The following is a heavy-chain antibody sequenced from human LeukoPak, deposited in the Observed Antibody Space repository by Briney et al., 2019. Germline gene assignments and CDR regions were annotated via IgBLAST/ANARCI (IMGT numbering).Heavy chain of an antibody. J-gene: IGHJ5*02. CDR2: INHSGST. Sequence: KPGGSLRLSCAASGFTFSSYAMSWIRQPPGKGLEWIGEINHSGSTNYNPSLKSRVTISVDTSKNQFSLKLSSVTAADTAVYYCARGPSHSSSWYWFDPWGQGTLVTVSS. D-gene: IGHD6-13*01. V-gene: IGHV4-34*01. CDR3: ARGPSHSSSWYWFDP. CDR1: GFTFSSYA.